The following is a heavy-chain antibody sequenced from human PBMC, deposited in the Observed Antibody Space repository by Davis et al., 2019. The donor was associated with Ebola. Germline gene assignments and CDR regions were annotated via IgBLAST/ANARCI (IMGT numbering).Heavy chain of an antibody. V-gene: IGHV3-33*01. CDR2: IWYDGSNK. J-gene: IGHJ3*02. CDR1: GFTFSSYG. D-gene: IGHD3-3*01. Sequence: GESLKISCAASGFTFSSYGMHWVRQAPGKGLEWVAVIWYDGSNKYYADSVKGRFTISRDNSKNTLYLQMNSLRAEDTAVYYCARGVIWSGFIERAFDIWGQGTMVTVSS. CDR3: ARGVIWSGFIERAFDI.